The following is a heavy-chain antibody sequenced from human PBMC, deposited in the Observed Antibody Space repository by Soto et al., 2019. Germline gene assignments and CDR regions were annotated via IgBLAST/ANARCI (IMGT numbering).Heavy chain of an antibody. CDR3: ARPASRGLAPTGYYYYGMDV. Sequence: PGESLKISCNGSGYSFTSYWIGWVRQMPWKGLEWMGIIYPGDSDTRYSPSFQGQVTISADKSISTAYLQWSSLMASDTAMYYCARPASRGLAPTGYYYYGMDVWGQGTTVTVSS. CDR2: IYPGDSDT. J-gene: IGHJ6*02. CDR1: GYSFTSYW. V-gene: IGHV5-51*01. D-gene: IGHD3-16*01.